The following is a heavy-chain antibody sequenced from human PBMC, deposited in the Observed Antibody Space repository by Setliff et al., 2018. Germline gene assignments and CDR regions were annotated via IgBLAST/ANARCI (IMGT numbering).Heavy chain of an antibody. V-gene: IGHV4-31*03. Sequence: SETLSLTCTVSGGSISSGGYYWSWIRQHPGKGLEWIGYIYYSGSTYYNPSLKSRVTISVDTSKNQFSLKLSSVTAADTAVYYCARHVFGSSSRFYNWFDPWGQGTLVTVSS. CDR2: IYYSGST. CDR1: GGSISSGGYY. CDR3: ARHVFGSSSRFYNWFDP. D-gene: IGHD6-6*01. J-gene: IGHJ5*02.